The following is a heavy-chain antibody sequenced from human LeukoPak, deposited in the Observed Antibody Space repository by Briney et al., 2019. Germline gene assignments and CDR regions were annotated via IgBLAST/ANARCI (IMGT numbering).Heavy chain of an antibody. CDR1: GGSFSVYY. J-gene: IGHJ4*02. D-gene: IGHD4-11*01. Sequence: PSETLSLACAVYGGSFSVYYWSWIRQPPEKGLECIGENNHSGSTNYNPSLKSRVTISVDTSKNQFSLKQSSVTAADTAVYYCARGSVSLYSNYKYWGQGTLVTVSS. CDR2: NNHSGST. CDR3: ARGSVSLYSNYKY. V-gene: IGHV4-34*01.